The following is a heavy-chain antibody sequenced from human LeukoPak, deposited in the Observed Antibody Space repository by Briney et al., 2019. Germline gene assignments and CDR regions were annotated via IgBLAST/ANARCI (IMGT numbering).Heavy chain of an antibody. CDR2: LGTSDSYP. CDR1: GYSFPSYW. CDR3: ARQGPPQWRYYFDY. J-gene: IGHJ4*02. D-gene: IGHD6-19*01. Sequence: GESPETSFKGPGYSFPSYWIGWVRPIPGKGLEWMGSLGTSDSYPNYSPSFQGHVTISANKSISTAYLQWSSLKASDSAMYYCARQGPPQWRYYFDYWGQGTLVTVSS. V-gene: IGHV5-10-1*01.